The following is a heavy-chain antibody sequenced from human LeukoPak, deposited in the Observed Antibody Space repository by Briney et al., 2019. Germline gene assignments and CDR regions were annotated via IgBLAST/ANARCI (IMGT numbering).Heavy chain of an antibody. V-gene: IGHV3-23*01. CDR2: MSGSGGST. CDR1: GFIFSSYA. D-gene: IGHD2-21*02. CDR3: AKEVGDYQYYFDY. Sequence: PGGSLRLSCAASGFIFSSYAMSWVRQAPGKGLEWVSGMSGSGGSTYCADSVKGRFTIYRDNSKSPLYLQMNSLRAEDTAVYYCAKEVGDYQYYFDYWGQGTLVTVSS. J-gene: IGHJ4*02.